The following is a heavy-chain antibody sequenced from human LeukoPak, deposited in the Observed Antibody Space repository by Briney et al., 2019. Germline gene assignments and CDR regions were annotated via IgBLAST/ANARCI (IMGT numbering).Heavy chain of an antibody. CDR1: GGSISSSSYY. V-gene: IGHV4-39*01. D-gene: IGHD3-16*02. J-gene: IGHJ4*02. CDR3: ASIGRYDYVWGSYRRFDY. CDR2: IYYSGST. Sequence: SETLSLTCTVSGGSISSSSYYWGWIRQPPGKGLEWIWSIYYSGSTYYNPSLKSRVTISVDTSKTQSSLKLSSVTAADTAVYYCASIGRYDYVWGSYRRFDYWGQGTLVTVSS.